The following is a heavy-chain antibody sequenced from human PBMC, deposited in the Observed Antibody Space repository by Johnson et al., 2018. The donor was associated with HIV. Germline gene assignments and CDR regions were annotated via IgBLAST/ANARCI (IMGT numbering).Heavy chain of an antibody. CDR1: GLSVSNNY. D-gene: IGHD4-11*01. CDR2: ISGSGGST. J-gene: IGHJ3*02. V-gene: IGHV3-23*04. Sequence: VQLVESGGGVVQPGTSLRLSCAASGLSVSNNYMSWVRQAPGKGLEWVSGISGSGGSTYYADSVKGRFTISRDNSKNTLYLQMNSLRAEDTAVYYCAKGEAATTVTLDIWGQGTMVTVSS. CDR3: AKGEAATTVTLDI.